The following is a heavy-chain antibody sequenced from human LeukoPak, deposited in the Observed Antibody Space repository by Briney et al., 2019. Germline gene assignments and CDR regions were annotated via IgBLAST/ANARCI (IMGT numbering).Heavy chain of an antibody. Sequence: GGSLRLSCAASGFTFSSYEMNWVRQAPGKGLEWVSYISGSSIDIHYSDSVKGRFTISRDNAKNTLYLQMNSPRAGDTAVYYCARNWRLDYWGQGTLVTVSS. CDR2: ISGSSIDI. CDR1: GFTFSSYE. CDR3: ARNWRLDY. J-gene: IGHJ4*02. V-gene: IGHV3-48*03. D-gene: IGHD1-1*01.